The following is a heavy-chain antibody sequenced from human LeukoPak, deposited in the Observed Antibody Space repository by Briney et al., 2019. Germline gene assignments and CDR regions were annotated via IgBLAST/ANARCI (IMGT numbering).Heavy chain of an antibody. CDR3: ARDGSYYRDWFDP. V-gene: IGHV4-38-2*02. CDR2: IYHSGTT. D-gene: IGHD1-26*01. Sequence: SETLSLTCTVSGYSISTGYFWGWIRQTPGKGLEWIGSIYHSGTTYYNPSLKSRVTILVDTSENQFSLKLNSVTAADTAVYYCARDGSYYRDWFDPWGQGTLVTVS. J-gene: IGHJ5*02. CDR1: GYSISTGYF.